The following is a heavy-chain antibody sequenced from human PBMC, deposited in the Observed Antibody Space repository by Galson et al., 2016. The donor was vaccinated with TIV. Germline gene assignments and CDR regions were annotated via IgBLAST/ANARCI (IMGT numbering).Heavy chain of an antibody. CDR1: GYGFSSYG. V-gene: IGHV1-18*01. CDR3: ARAAKPPVPVADI. D-gene: IGHD6-13*01. Sequence: SVKVSCKASGYGFSSYGFIWVRQAPGQGLEWVGGISSYNGHKEYAQKFQGRGTLTTDTSTSTAYMELRSLRSNDTAVYYCARAAKPPVPVADIWGQGTMVTVSS. J-gene: IGHJ3*02. CDR2: ISSYNGHK.